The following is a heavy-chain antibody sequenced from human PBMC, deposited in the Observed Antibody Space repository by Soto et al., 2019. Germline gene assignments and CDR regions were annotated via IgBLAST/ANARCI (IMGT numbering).Heavy chain of an antibody. V-gene: IGHV4-30-4*01. D-gene: IGHD3-9*01. CDR2: IYYSGNT. CDR1: GGSIINGDYY. J-gene: IGHJ4*02. CDR3: ASGYYDILTGRDTKYYFDY. Sequence: PSETLSLTCTVSGGSIINGDYYWSWIRQPPGKGLEWIGYIYYSGNTYYNQSLKSRVMISVDTSKNQFSLNLNTVTAADTAVFYCASGYYDILTGRDTKYYFDYWGQGALVTVSS.